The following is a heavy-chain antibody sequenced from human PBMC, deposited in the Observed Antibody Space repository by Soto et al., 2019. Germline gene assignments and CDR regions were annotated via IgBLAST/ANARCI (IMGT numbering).Heavy chain of an antibody. V-gene: IGHV3-33*01. D-gene: IGHD3-16*01. J-gene: IGHJ6*02. CDR1: GFTFSSYG. CDR2: IWYDGSNK. CDR3: ARGGDLTSYYGMDV. Sequence: QVQLVESGGGEVQPGRSLRLSCAASGFTFSSYGMHWVRQAPGKGLEWVAVIWYDGSNKYYADSVKGRFTISRDNSKNTLYLQMNSLRAEDTAVYYCARGGDLTSYYGMDVWGQGTTVTVSS.